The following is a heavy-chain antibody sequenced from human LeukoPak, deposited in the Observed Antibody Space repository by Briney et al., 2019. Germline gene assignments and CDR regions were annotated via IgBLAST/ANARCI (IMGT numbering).Heavy chain of an antibody. D-gene: IGHD3-22*01. CDR2: IRYDGSNK. CDR1: GFTFSSYG. Sequence: PGGSLRLSCAASGFTFSSYGMHWVRQAPGKGLEWVAFIRYDGSNKYYADSVKGRFTISRDNSKNTLYLQMNSLRAEDTAVYYCASAARYYYDQGPWGQGTLVTVSS. CDR3: ASAARYYYDQGP. V-gene: IGHV3-30*02. J-gene: IGHJ5*02.